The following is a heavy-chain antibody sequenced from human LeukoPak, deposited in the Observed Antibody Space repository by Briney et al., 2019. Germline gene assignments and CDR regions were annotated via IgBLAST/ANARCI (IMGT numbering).Heavy chain of an antibody. V-gene: IGHV3-11*06. D-gene: IGHD1-26*01. CDR3: ARDRVGGSYVFDI. J-gene: IGHJ3*02. CDR2: ISDSSGYT. CDR1: GSTFSDYY. Sequence: KPGGSLRLSCAASGSTFSDYYMSWIRQAPGKGLEWVSYISDSSGYTKDADSVKGRFTISRDNAKKSLYLQMNSLRAEDTAVYYCARDRVGGSYVFDIWGQGTMVTVSS.